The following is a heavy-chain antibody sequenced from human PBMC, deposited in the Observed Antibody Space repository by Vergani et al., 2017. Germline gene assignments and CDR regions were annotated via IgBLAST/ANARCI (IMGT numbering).Heavy chain of an antibody. CDR1: GFTFSSYA. J-gene: IGHJ4*02. D-gene: IGHD3-10*01. V-gene: IGHV3-15*01. Sequence: VQLVESGGGLVQPGGSLRLSCAASGFTFSSYAMSWVRQAPGKGLEWVGRIKSKTDGGTTDYAAPVKGRFTISRDDSKNTLYLQMNSLKTEDTAVYYWTTSARPLWFGELFGFWGQGNLVTVSS. CDR2: IKSKTDGGTT. CDR3: TTSARPLWFGELFGF.